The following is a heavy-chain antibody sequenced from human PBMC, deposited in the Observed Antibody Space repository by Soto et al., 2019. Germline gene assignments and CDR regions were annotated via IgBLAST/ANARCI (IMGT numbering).Heavy chain of an antibody. Sequence: PSETLSLTCTVSGGSISSNDYYWIWIRQPPGKGLEWIGYIYYSGSTYYNPSLKSRVTISADTSKTQFSLKLTSVTAADTAVYYCARGRYNWNQGAFDIWGQGTVVTVSS. CDR2: IYYSGST. CDR1: GGSISSNDYY. V-gene: IGHV4-30-4*01. J-gene: IGHJ3*02. CDR3: ARGRYNWNQGAFDI. D-gene: IGHD1-20*01.